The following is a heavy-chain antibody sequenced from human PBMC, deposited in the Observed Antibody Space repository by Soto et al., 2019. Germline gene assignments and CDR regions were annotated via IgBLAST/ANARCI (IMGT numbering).Heavy chain of an antibody. CDR2: IYYSGST. J-gene: IGHJ4*02. CDR1: GGSISSSSYY. Sequence: PSETLSLTCTVSGGSISSSSYYWGWIRQPPGKGLEWIGSIYYSGSTYYNPSLKSRVTISVDTSKNQFSLKLSSVTAADTAVYYCARQAGYSYTMDYWGQGTLVTVSS. CDR3: ARQAGYSYTMDY. D-gene: IGHD5-18*01. V-gene: IGHV4-39*01.